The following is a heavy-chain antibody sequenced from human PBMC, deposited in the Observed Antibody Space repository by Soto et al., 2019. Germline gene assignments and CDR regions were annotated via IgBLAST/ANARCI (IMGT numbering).Heavy chain of an antibody. Sequence: SVKVSCKASGGTFSSYTISWVRQAPGQGLEWMGRIIPILGIANYAQKFQGRVTITADKSTSTAYMELSSLRSEDTAVYYCARNYYGSGSQIINWFDPWGQGTLVTVSS. CDR2: IIPILGIA. CDR3: ARNYYGSGSQIINWFDP. V-gene: IGHV1-69*02. D-gene: IGHD3-10*01. J-gene: IGHJ5*02. CDR1: GGTFSSYT.